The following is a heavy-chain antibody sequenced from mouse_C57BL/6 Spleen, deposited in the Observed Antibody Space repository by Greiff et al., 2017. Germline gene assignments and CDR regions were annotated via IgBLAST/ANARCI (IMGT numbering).Heavy chain of an antibody. CDR1: GYTFTSYW. CDR2: INPSNGGT. D-gene: IGHD1-1*01. V-gene: IGHV1-53*01. CDR3: AREGTTVVPTDY. Sequence: QVHVKQPGTELVKPGASVKLSCKASGYTFTSYWMHWVKQRPGQGLEWIGNINPSNGGTNYNEKFKSKATLTVDKSSSTAYMQLSSLTSEDSAVYYCAREGTTVVPTDYWGQGTTLTVSS. J-gene: IGHJ2*01.